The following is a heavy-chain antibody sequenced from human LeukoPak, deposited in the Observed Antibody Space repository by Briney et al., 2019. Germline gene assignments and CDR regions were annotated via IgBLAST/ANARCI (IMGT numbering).Heavy chain of an antibody. Sequence: SETLSLTCTVSGGSISSYYWSWIRQPAGKGLEWIGRIYTSGSTNYNPSLKSRVTMSVDTSKNQFSLRLTSVTAADTAVYYCARVPPVYDSGNYYKGTHFDSWGQGSLVTVSS. CDR3: ARVPPVYDSGNYYKGTHFDS. V-gene: IGHV4-4*07. CDR1: GGSISSYY. D-gene: IGHD3-10*01. J-gene: IGHJ4*02. CDR2: IYTSGST.